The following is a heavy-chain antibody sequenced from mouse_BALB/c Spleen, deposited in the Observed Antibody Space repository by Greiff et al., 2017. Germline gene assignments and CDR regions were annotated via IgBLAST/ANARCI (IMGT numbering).Heavy chain of an antibody. D-gene: IGHD4-1*01. Sequence: VQLQQSGAELVKPGASVKLSCTASGFNIKDTYMHWVKQRPEQGLEWVGRIDPANGNTKYDPKFQGKATITADTSSNTAYLQLSSLTSEDTAVYYCARSGLGRAFDYWGQGTTLTVSS. CDR3: ARSGLGRAFDY. CDR1: GFNIKDTY. CDR2: IDPANGNT. V-gene: IGHV14-3*02. J-gene: IGHJ2*01.